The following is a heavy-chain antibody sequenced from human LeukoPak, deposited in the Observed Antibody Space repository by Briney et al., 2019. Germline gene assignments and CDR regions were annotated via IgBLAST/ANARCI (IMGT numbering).Heavy chain of an antibody. CDR2: IRSKAYGGTT. D-gene: IGHD1-26*01. CDR3: TRAGFYSGGYSFDY. Sequence: GGSLRLSCTASGFTFGDYAMSWVRQAPGKGLEWVGFIRSKAYGGTTEYAASVKGRFTISRDDSKSIAYLQMNSLKTEDTAVYYCTRAGFYSGGYSFDYWGQGTLVTVSS. V-gene: IGHV3-49*04. CDR1: GFTFGDYA. J-gene: IGHJ4*02.